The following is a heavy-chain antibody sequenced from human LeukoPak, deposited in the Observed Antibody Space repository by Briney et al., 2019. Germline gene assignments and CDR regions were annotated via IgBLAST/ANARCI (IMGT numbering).Heavy chain of an antibody. CDR3: ARVGPITMVRGVRNYFDY. D-gene: IGHD3-10*01. CDR1: GYTFTSYY. CDR2: INPSGGST. V-gene: IGHV1-46*03. Sequence: ASVKVSCKASGYTFTSYYMHWVRQAPGQGLEWMGIINPSGGSTSYAQKFQGRVTMTRDTSTSTVYMELSSLRSEDTAVYYCARVGPITMVRGVRNYFDYWGQGTLVTVSS. J-gene: IGHJ4*02.